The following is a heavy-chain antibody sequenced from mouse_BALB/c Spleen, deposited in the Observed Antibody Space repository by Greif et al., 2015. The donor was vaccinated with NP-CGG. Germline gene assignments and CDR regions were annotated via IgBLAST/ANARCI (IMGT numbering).Heavy chain of an antibody. CDR2: ISSGGSYT. CDR1: GFAFSSYD. V-gene: IGHV5-9*02. Sequence: EVNVVESGGGLVKPGGSLKLSCAASGFAFSSYDMSWVRQTPEKRLEWVATISSGGSYTYYPDSVKGRFTISRDNARNTLYLQMSSLRSEDTALYYCARQEVRRAWFAYWGQGTLVTVSA. D-gene: IGHD2-14*01. J-gene: IGHJ3*01. CDR3: ARQEVRRAWFAY.